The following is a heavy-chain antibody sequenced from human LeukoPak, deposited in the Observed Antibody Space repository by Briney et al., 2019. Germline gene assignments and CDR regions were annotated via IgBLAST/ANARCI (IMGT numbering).Heavy chain of an antibody. Sequence: ASVKVSCKASGYTFTSYGISWVRQAPGQGLEWMGWISAYNGNTNYAQKLQGRVTMTTDTSTSTAYMELRSLRSDDTAVYYCARSGDYVWGSYRYTNYFDYWGQGTLVTVSS. CDR3: ARSGDYVWGSYRYTNYFDY. CDR1: GYTFTSYG. CDR2: ISAYNGNT. J-gene: IGHJ4*02. D-gene: IGHD3-16*02. V-gene: IGHV1-18*01.